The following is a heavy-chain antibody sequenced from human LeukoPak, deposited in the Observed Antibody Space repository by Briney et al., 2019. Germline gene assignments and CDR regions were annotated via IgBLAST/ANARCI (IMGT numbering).Heavy chain of an antibody. Sequence: GGSLRLSCVVSRFTFSNYWMSWVRQAPGKGLEWVSAISGSGGSTYYADSVKGRFTISRDNSKNTLYLQMNSLRAEDTAVYYCAKLSSPGPYYFDYWGQGTLVTVSS. D-gene: IGHD3-10*01. CDR2: ISGSGGST. V-gene: IGHV3-23*01. CDR3: AKLSSPGPYYFDY. J-gene: IGHJ4*02. CDR1: RFTFSNYW.